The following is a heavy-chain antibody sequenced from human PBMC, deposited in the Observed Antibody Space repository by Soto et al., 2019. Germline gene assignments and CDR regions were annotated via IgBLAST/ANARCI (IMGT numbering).Heavy chain of an antibody. Sequence: EVQLLESGGGLVQPGGSLRLYCAASGFTFSSYAMSWVRQAPGKGLEWVSAISGSGGSTYYADSVKGRFTISRDNSKNTLYLQMNSLRAEDTAVYYCAKVQDVVVVAATMYFQHWGQGTLVTVSS. CDR3: AKVQDVVVVAATMYFQH. J-gene: IGHJ1*01. CDR2: ISGSGGST. CDR1: GFTFSSYA. D-gene: IGHD2-15*01. V-gene: IGHV3-23*01.